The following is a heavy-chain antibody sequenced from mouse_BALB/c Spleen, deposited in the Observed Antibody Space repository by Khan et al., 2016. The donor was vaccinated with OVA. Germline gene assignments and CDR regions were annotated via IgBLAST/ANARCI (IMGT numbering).Heavy chain of an antibody. J-gene: IGHJ4*01. CDR3: ARVDGYYEDAMDY. CDR1: GFSLTSYG. CDR2: IWAGGST. D-gene: IGHD2-3*01. V-gene: IGHV2-9*02. Sequence: VQLKESGPGLVAPSQSLSITCTVSGFSLTSYGVHWVRQPPGKGLEWLGVIWAGGSTNYNSALMSRLSISKDNSKSQVFLKMNSLQTDDTAMYYCARVDGYYEDAMDYWGQGTSVTVSS.